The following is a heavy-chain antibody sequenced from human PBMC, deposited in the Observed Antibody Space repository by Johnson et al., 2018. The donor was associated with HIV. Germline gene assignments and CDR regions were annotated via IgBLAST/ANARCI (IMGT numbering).Heavy chain of an antibody. J-gene: IGHJ3*02. CDR2: VYSGGTT. Sequence: EMQLVESGGGLVQPGGSLRLSCAASGFTVSSNYMSWVRQAPGKGLESVSVVYSGGTTHYADSVKGRSTISRDNSKNTLYLQMNSLRAEDTAVYYCTRRSPYDAFDIWGQGTMGTVSS. V-gene: IGHV3-66*02. CDR1: GFTVSSNY. CDR3: TRRSPYDAFDI.